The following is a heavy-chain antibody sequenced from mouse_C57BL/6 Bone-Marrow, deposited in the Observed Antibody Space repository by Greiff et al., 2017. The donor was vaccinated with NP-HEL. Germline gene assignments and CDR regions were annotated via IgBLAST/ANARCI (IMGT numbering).Heavy chain of an antibody. Sequence: VKLMESGPELVKPGASVKISCKASGYAFSSSWMNWVKQRPGKGLEWIGRIYPGDGDTNYNGKFKGKATLTADKSSSTAYMQLSSLTSEDSAVYFCASPAQATGFAYWGQGTLVTVSA. J-gene: IGHJ3*01. CDR1: GYAFSSSW. V-gene: IGHV1-82*01. CDR3: ASPAQATGFAY. CDR2: IYPGDGDT. D-gene: IGHD3-2*02.